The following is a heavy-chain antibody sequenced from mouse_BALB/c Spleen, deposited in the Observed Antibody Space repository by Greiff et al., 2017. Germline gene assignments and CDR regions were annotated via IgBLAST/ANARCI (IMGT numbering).Heavy chain of an antibody. J-gene: IGHJ3*01. CDR3: ALDSSGYRFAY. D-gene: IGHD3-2*01. CDR1: GYTFTSYW. CDR2: IFPGTGTT. V-gene: IGHV1S132*01. Sequence: QVQLKESGAELVKPGASVKLSCKTSGYTFTSYWIQWVKQRPGQGLGWIGEIFPGTGTTYYNEKFKGKATLTIDTSSSTAYMQLSSLTSEDSAVYFCALDSSGYRFAYWGQGTLVTVSA.